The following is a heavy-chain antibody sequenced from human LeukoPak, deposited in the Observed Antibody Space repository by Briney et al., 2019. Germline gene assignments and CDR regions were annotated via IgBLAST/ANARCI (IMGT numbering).Heavy chain of an antibody. J-gene: IGHJ4*02. CDR3: ARSWLIEAATPPTDY. Sequence: PGGSLRLSCAVSGFTFSEYWMTWVRQTPGRGLEWVVSLNQHGSQTYYVDSVKGRFTISRDNAKNLLYLQMSSLRVEDTAIYYCARSWLIEAATPPTDYWGQGTLVTVSS. CDR2: LNQHGSQT. V-gene: IGHV3-7*01. CDR1: GFTFSEYW. D-gene: IGHD1-26*01.